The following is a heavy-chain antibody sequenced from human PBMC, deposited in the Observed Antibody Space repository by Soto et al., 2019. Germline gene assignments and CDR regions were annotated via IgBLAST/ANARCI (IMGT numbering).Heavy chain of an antibody. CDR2: ISAYNGKT. CDR3: ARDRLIAVTGLLHY. V-gene: IGHV1-18*01. J-gene: IGHJ4*01. D-gene: IGHD6-19*01. CDR1: GYPFTSYG. Sequence: QVQLVQSGAEVKKPGASVKVSCKTSGYPFTSYGINWVRQAPGQGPEWMGWISAYNGKTSYTQKFQGRVTMTTDTSTSTAYMELRSLRSDDAAVYYCARDRLIAVTGLLHYWGHGTLVTVSS.